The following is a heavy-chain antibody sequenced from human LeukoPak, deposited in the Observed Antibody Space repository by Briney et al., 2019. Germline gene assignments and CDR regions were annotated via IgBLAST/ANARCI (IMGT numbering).Heavy chain of an antibody. V-gene: IGHV1-18*01. CDR3: ARDKATVTTSYYYYGMDV. CDR2: ISAYNGNT. D-gene: IGHD4-17*01. Sequence: ASVKDSCQASGYTFTSYGISWVRQAPGQGLEWMGWISAYNGNTNYAQKLQGRVTMTTDTSTSTAYMELRSLRSDDTAVYYCARDKATVTTSYYYYGMDVWGQGTTLTVSS. J-gene: IGHJ6*02. CDR1: GYTFTSYG.